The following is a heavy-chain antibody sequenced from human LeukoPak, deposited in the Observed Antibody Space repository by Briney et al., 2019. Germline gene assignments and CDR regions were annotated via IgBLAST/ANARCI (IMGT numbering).Heavy chain of an antibody. Sequence: GGSLRLSCAASGFTFKSYAMNWVRQAPGKGLEWVSAVSGTGGSPYYADSVKGRFTISRDNSKNTLYLRMNNLRAEDTAVYYCAKSGIAGATRWFDPWGQGTLVTVSS. CDR3: AKSGIAGATRWFDP. J-gene: IGHJ5*02. CDR1: GFTFKSYA. V-gene: IGHV3-23*01. D-gene: IGHD1-26*01. CDR2: VSGTGGSP.